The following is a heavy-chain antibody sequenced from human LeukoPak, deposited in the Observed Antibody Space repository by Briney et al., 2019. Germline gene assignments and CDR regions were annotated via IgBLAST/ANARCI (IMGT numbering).Heavy chain of an antibody. D-gene: IGHD3-10*01. Sequence: SGPTLVKPTQTLTLTCTFSGFSLSTSGVGVGWIRQPPGKALEWLALIYWDDDKRYSPSLKSRLTVTKDTSKNQVVLTMTNMDPVDTATYYCAHRLVGYGSGSYFYYWGQGTLVTVSS. CDR1: GFSLSTSGVG. J-gene: IGHJ4*02. V-gene: IGHV2-5*02. CDR2: IYWDDDK. CDR3: AHRLVGYGSGSYFYY.